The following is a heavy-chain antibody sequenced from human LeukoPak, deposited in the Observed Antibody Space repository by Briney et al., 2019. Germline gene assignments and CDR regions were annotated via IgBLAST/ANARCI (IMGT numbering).Heavy chain of an antibody. V-gene: IGHV3-9*01. CDR3: AKVRFLEWQWRPEPQYYYMDV. Sequence: PGRSLRLSCAASGFTFDDYAVHWVRQAPGKGLEWVSAISWNSDSIGYADSVKGRFTISRDNAENSLYLQMNSLRAEDTAVYYCAKVRFLEWQWRPEPQYYYMDVWGRGTTVTVSS. D-gene: IGHD3-3*01. CDR1: GFTFDDYA. CDR2: ISWNSDSI. J-gene: IGHJ6*03.